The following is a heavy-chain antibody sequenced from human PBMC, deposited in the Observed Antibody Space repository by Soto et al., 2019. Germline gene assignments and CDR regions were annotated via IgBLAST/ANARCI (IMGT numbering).Heavy chain of an antibody. J-gene: IGHJ4*02. V-gene: IGHV1-69*12. CDR3: SRDVIAAAVTAG. Sequence: QVQLVQSGAEVKKPGSSVKVSCKASGGTFSSYAISWVRQAPGQGLEWMGGIIPIFGTANYAQKFQGGVTITADESTSAAYMGLCSLWSGDTAVYSCSRDVIAAAVTAGCGQGTLVTVSS. CDR2: IIPIFGTA. CDR1: GGTFSSYA. D-gene: IGHD6-13*01.